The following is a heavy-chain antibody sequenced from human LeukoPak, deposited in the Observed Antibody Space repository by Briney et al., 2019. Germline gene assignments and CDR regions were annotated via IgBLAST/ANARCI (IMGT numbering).Heavy chain of an antibody. J-gene: IGHJ4*02. CDR2: ISGSSGII. CDR1: GFTFNTYT. CDR3: AREWHTGLIAY. V-gene: IGHV3-48*01. D-gene: IGHD3-16*02. Sequence: GGSLRLSCAASGFTFNTYTMNWVRQAPGKGLEWVSYISGSSGIIDYADSVRGRFTISRDNAKNSLYLQMNSLRAEDTAVYYCAREWHTGLIAYWGQGTLVSVSS.